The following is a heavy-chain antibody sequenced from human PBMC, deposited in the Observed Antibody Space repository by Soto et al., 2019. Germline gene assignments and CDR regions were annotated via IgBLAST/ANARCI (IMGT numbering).Heavy chain of an antibody. Sequence: GGSLRLSCAASGFTFSSYWMSWVRQAPGKGLEWVSSISRTGDSAYYADSVKGRFAISRDRSKNRLSLQMNSLRVEDTAVYYCAKGPDGSGYYHNWFDSWGQGTLVTVSS. CDR2: ISRTGDSA. V-gene: IGHV3-23*01. CDR3: AKGPDGSGYYHNWFDS. CDR1: GFTFSSYW. D-gene: IGHD3-22*01. J-gene: IGHJ5*01.